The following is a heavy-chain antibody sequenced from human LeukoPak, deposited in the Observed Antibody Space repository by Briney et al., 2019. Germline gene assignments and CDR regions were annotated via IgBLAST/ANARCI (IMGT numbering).Heavy chain of an antibody. J-gene: IGHJ4*02. CDR1: GGSIGSYY. D-gene: IGHD3-22*01. CDR2: IYTSGST. Sequence: SETLSLTCTVSGGSIGSYYWSWIRQPAGKGLEWIGRIYTSGSTNYNPSLKSRVTMSVDTSKNQFSLKLSSVTAADTAVYYCAAQEHYYDSSGSAFDYWGQGTLVTVSS. CDR3: AAQEHYYDSSGSAFDY. V-gene: IGHV4-4*07.